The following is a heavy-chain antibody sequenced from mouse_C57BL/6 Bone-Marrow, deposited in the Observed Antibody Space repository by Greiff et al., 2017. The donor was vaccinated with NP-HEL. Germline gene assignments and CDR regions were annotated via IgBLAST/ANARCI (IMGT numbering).Heavy chain of an antibody. D-gene: IGHD1-1*01. V-gene: IGHV1-55*01. CDR3: ARLDLDYYGFAY. Sequence: VQLQQPGAELVKPGASVKMSCKASGYTFTSYWITWVKQRPGQGLEWIGDIYPGSGSTNYNEKFKSKATLTVATSSSTAYMQLSSLTSEDSAVYYCARLDLDYYGFAYWGQGTLVTVSA. CDR2: IYPGSGST. J-gene: IGHJ3*01. CDR1: GYTFTSYW.